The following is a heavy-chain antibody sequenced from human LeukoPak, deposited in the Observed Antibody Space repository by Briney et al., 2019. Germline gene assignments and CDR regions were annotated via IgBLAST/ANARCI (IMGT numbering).Heavy chain of an antibody. D-gene: IGHD3-10*02. CDR1: GGSISSYY. J-gene: IGHJ4*02. Sequence: SETLSLTCTVSGGSISSYYWSWIRQPPGRGLEWIGYIYYSGSTNYNPSLKSRVTISVDTSKNQFSLKLSSVTAADTAVYHCAMFRGYFDYWGQGTLVTVSS. CDR3: AMFRGYFDY. V-gene: IGHV4-59*01. CDR2: IYYSGST.